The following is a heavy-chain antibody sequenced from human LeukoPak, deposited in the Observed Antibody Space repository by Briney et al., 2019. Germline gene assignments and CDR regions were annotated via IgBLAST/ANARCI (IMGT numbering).Heavy chain of an antibody. D-gene: IGHD3-9*01. J-gene: IGHJ4*02. V-gene: IGHV3-30*03. CDR1: GFTFSSYG. Sequence: GGSLRLSCAASGFTFSSYGMHWVRQAPGKGLEWVAVISYDGSNKYYADSVKGRFTISRDNSKNMLYLQMNSLRAEDTAVYYCAHLGYDILTGYYNWGQGTLVFVSS. CDR2: ISYDGSNK. CDR3: AHLGYDILTGYYN.